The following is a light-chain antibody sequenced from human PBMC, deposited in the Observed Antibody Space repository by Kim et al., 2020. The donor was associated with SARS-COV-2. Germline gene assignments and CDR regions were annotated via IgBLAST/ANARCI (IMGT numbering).Light chain of an antibody. J-gene: IGKJ2*01. Sequence: ASVRDRVTITCRASQGISTSLVWYQQKPGKAPTLLIYAASSLQSGVPSRFSGSGSGTDFALTISSLQPEDFASYYCQQLNSYPRTFGQGTKLEI. CDR2: AAS. V-gene: IGKV1-9*01. CDR3: QQLNSYPRT. CDR1: QGISTS.